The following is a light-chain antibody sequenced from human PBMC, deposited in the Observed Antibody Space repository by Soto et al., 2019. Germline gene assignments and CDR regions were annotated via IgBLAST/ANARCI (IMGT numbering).Light chain of an antibody. CDR2: RND. CDR3: AKWDDSLRVYV. CDR1: NSRSGSNY. Sequence: QSVLPQPPSASETPGQRVTISCSTTNSRSGSNYVYWYQQLPGAAPKLLIYRNDQRPSGVPDRFSASKSGTSASLAISGLRSEDEADYFCAKWDDSLRVYVFGSGTKLTVL. J-gene: IGLJ1*01. V-gene: IGLV1-47*01.